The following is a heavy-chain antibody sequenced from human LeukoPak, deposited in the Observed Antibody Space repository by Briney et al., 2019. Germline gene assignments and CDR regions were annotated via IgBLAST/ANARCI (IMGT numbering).Heavy chain of an antibody. V-gene: IGHV3-30-3*01. CDR2: ISYDGSNK. CDR1: GFTFSSYA. Sequence: PGGSLRLSCAASGFTFSSYAMHWVRQAPGKGLEWVAVISYDGSNKYYADSVKGRFTISRDNSKNTLYLQMNSLRAEDTAVYYCARDGSEVATISYYYGMDVWGQGTTVTVSS. CDR3: ARDGSEVATISYYYGMDV. J-gene: IGHJ6*02. D-gene: IGHD5-12*01.